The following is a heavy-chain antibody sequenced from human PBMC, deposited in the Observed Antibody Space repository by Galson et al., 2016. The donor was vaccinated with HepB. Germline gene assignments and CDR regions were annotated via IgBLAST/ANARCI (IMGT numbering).Heavy chain of an antibody. J-gene: IGHJ4*02. CDR3: AGAFDF. CDR1: GFTFNTYG. V-gene: IGHV3-30*03. Sequence: SLRHCCAFSGFTFNTYGMHWVRQAPGKGLDWVAVISYDGNNKYYADAVKGRFTISRDNSKNPLYLQMNSLRPEDTSLYYCAGAFDFWGQGILVTVSS. CDR2: ISYDGNNK. D-gene: IGHD3-16*01.